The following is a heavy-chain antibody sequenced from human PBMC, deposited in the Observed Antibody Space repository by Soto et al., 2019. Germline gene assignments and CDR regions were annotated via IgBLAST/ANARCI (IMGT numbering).Heavy chain of an antibody. Sequence: GASVKVSCKASGYTFTSYAMHWVRQAPGQRLEWMGWINAGNGNTKYSQKFQGRVTITRDTSAGTAYMELSSLRSEDTAVYYCATLLTGIAAAGYDYWGQGTLVTVSS. D-gene: IGHD6-13*01. CDR2: INAGNGNT. V-gene: IGHV1-3*01. CDR1: GYTFTSYA. J-gene: IGHJ4*02. CDR3: ATLLTGIAAAGYDY.